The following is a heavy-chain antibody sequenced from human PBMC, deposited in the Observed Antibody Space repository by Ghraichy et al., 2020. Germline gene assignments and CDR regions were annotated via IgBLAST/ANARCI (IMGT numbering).Heavy chain of an antibody. Sequence: GGSLRLSCAASGFTFSNYAIHWVGQAPGKGLEWVAVISYDGSKKYYADSVKGRFTISRDNSKNTLHLQMKSLRAEDTAVYYCARGDYGGNSVNHWFFDLWGRGTLVTVSS. CDR1: GFTFSNYA. CDR2: ISYDGSKK. D-gene: IGHD4-23*01. CDR3: ARGDYGGNSVNHWFFDL. V-gene: IGHV3-30*04. J-gene: IGHJ2*01.